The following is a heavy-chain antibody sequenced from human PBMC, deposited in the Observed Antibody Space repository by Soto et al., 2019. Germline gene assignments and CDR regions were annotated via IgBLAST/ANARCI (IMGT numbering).Heavy chain of an antibody. D-gene: IGHD5-18*01. CDR2: RSYDGSLQ. CDR3: VSDRGYGHASVPYS. Sequence: QAQLVESGGGVVQPGRSLRLSCAASGFAFSSYGMHWVRQAPGTGPEWVAVRSYDGSLQHYAHSVKGPFTISRDNSKNMVLLQMSSLRAADTAVYYCVSDRGYGHASVPYSWGQGTLVSVSS. V-gene: IGHV3-30*03. J-gene: IGHJ4*02. CDR1: GFAFSSYG.